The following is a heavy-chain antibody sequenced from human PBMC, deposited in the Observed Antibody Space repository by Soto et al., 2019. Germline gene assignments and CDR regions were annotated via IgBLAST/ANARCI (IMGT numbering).Heavy chain of an antibody. CDR2: ISYDVSDK. CDR1: GFTFSSYG. J-gene: IGHJ1*01. CDR3: AKGVVVATTYFKH. V-gene: IGHV3-30*18. D-gene: IGHD2-15*01. Sequence: QVQLVESGGGVVQPGRSLRLSCAASGFTFSSYGMHWVRQAPGKGLEWVAVISYDVSDKYYADSVKGRFTISRDNSNNTLYLQMDSLRAEDTAVYYCAKGVVVATTYFKHWGQGTLVTVSS.